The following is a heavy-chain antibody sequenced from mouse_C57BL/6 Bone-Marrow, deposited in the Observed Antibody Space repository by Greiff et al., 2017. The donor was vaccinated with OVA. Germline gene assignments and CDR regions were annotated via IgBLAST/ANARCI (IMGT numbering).Heavy chain of an antibody. Sequence: QVHVKQPGAELVKPGASVKVSCKASGYTFTSYWMHWVKQRPGQGLEWIGRIHPSDSDTNYNQKFTGKATLTVDKSSSTAYMQLSSLTSEVSAVYYCAITLDSSDYWGQGTTRTVSS. J-gene: IGHJ2*01. CDR2: IHPSDSDT. CDR3: AITLDSSDY. D-gene: IGHD3-2*01. V-gene: IGHV1-74*01. CDR1: GYTFTSYW.